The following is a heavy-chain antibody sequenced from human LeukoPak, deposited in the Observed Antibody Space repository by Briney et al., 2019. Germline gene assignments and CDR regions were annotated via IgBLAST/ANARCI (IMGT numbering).Heavy chain of an antibody. V-gene: IGHV4-59*08. CDR3: ARRTSAGSGWYPFDF. J-gene: IGHJ4*02. CDR1: GCAISSYY. CDR2: IYYSEST. D-gene: IGHD6-19*01. Sequence: SETLSLTCTVSGCAISSYYWSWIRQPPGKELEWIGSIYYSESTNYNPSLKSRVTISVDTSKNQSSLKLSSVTAADTAVYYCARRTSAGSGWYPFDFWGQGTLVTVSS.